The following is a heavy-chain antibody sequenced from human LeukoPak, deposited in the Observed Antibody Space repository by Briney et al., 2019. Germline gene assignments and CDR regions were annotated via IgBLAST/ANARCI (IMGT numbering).Heavy chain of an antibody. J-gene: IGHJ3*02. CDR2: ISSSSSYI. CDR3: ARDRRITGTLSPDAFDI. V-gene: IGHV3-21*01. D-gene: IGHD1-7*01. Sequence: GGSLRLSCAASGFTFSSYSMNWVRQAPGKGLEWVSSISSSSSYIYYADSVKGRFTISRDNAKNSLYLQMNSLRAEDTAVYYCARDRRITGTLSPDAFDIWGQGTMATVSS. CDR1: GFTFSSYS.